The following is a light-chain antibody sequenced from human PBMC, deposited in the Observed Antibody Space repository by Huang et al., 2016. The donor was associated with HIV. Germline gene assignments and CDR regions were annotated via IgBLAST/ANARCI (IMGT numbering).Light chain of an antibody. CDR3: QHYNNWPPYT. J-gene: IGKJ2*01. Sequence: EIVMTQSPATLSVSPGERATLSCRASQSVSSNLAWYQQKLGQAPRLLIYGASTRATDIPARFSGSGSGTEFTLTISSLQSEDFAVYYCQHYNNWPPYTFGQGTKLEIK. CDR2: GAS. V-gene: IGKV3-15*01. CDR1: QSVSSN.